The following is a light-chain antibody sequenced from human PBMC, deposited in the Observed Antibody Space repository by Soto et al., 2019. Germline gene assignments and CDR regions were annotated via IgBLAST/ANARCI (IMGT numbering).Light chain of an antibody. J-gene: IGLJ1*01. V-gene: IGLV2-23*01. CDR1: SSDVGSYNL. CDR2: AGS. Sequence: QSALTQPASVSGSPGQSITISCTGTSSDVGSYNLVSWYQQHPGKAPKLMIYAGSKRPSGVSNRFSGANSGNTASLTISGLHAEDEADYYCCSYAGSSTCGFGTGTKDTVL. CDR3: CSYAGSSTCG.